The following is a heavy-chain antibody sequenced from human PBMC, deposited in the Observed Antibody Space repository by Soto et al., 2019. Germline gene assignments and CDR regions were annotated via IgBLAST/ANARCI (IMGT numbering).Heavy chain of an antibody. Sequence: QVQLVQSGAEMKRPGSSVKVSCEASGGTFPNSTFNWVRQAPGQGLEWMGRIIPVLNIANYAQNFHGRITITADKSTSTAYLELTSLRSDDTAIYFCARAPTASSTFVYWGQGSLVTVSS. CDR2: IIPVLNIA. V-gene: IGHV1-69*02. CDR1: GGTFPNST. J-gene: IGHJ4*02. CDR3: ARAPTASSTFVY. D-gene: IGHD1-26*01.